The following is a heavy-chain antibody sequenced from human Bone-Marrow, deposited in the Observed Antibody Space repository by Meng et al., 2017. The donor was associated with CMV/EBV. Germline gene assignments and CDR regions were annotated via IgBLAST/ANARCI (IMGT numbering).Heavy chain of an antibody. CDR2: IYYSGST. D-gene: IGHD2-2*01. Sequence: SETLSLTCTVSGGSISSYYWSWIRQPPGKGLEWIGYIYYSGSTNYNPSLKSRVPISVDTSKNQFSLKLSSVTAAETAVYSCARALYCSSISCYLYGLDIWGQGTMVTVSS. V-gene: IGHV4-59*01. CDR3: ARALYCSSISCYLYGLDI. CDR1: GGSISSYY. J-gene: IGHJ3*02.